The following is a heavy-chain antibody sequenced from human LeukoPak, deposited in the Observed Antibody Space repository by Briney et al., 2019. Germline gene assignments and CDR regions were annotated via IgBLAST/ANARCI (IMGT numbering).Heavy chain of an antibody. CDR1: GFTFNNYW. V-gene: IGHV3-7*01. D-gene: IGHD5/OR15-5a*01. CDR3: ARDKVSGPTLLDY. J-gene: IGHJ4*02. CDR2: IRQDGKEL. Sequence: GGSLRLSCAASGFTFNNYWMNWVRQAPGKGPEWVANIRQDGKELYYVDSVKGRFTISRDNAKNSLYLQMDSLRVDDTAVYYCARDKVSGPTLLDYWGQGTLVTVSS.